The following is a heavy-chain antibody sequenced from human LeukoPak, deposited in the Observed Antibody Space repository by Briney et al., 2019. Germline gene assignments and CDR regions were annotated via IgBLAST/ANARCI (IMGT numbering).Heavy chain of an antibody. CDR1: GFTFSRNG. CDR3: ARGGIPTGPYYYFYYMDV. CDR2: ISYDGNNK. D-gene: IGHD3-10*01. J-gene: IGHJ6*03. Sequence: PGSSLRLSCAASGFTFSRNGMHWVRQAPGKGLEWVALISYDGNNKFYADSVKGRFTISRDNSRYTLFLQMNSLRGEDAAVYSCARGGIPTGPYYYFYYMDVWGKGTAVTVSS. V-gene: IGHV3-30*01.